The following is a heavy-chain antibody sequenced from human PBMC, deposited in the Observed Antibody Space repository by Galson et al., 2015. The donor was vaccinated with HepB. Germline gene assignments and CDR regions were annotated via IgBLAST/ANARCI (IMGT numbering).Heavy chain of an antibody. J-gene: IGHJ4*02. D-gene: IGHD1-1*01. CDR2: MSYDGSNE. Sequence: SLRLSCAASGFTFSSYPMHWVRHAPGKGLEWVAVMSYDGSNEYYADSVKGRFTISRDTSKNTLYLQMNSLRPDDTAVYYCARDIRNWNPNYYFDYWGQGTLVTVSS. V-gene: IGHV3-30-3*01. CDR1: GFTFSSYP. CDR3: ARDIRNWNPNYYFDY.